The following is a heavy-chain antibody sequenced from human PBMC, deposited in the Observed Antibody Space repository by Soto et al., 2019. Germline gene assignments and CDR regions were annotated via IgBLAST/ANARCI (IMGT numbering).Heavy chain of an antibody. CDR2: IYYSGST. CDR1: CGSISSSRYY. V-gene: IGHV4-39*01. CDR3: ARHVHYGDSHFEY. D-gene: IGHD4-17*01. J-gene: IGHJ4*02. Sequence: PSETLSLTCTVSCGSISSSRYYWGWIRQPPGKGVEWVGSIYYSGSTYYNPSLKSRVTISVDTSKNQFSLKLSSVTAADTAVYYCARHVHYGDSHFEYWGQGTLVTVSS.